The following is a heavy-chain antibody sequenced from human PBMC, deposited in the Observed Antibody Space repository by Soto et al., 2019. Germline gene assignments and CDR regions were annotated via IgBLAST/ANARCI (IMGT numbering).Heavy chain of an antibody. CDR1: GFTFSSYA. J-gene: IGHJ4*02. CDR2: ISSNGGST. Sequence: GGSLRLSCAASGFTFSSYAMHWVRQAPGKGLEYVSVISSNGGSTYYADSVKGRFTISRDNSKNTLNLQMNSLRAEDTAVYYCARRSSSWYFDYWGQGTLVTVSS. V-gene: IGHV3-64*02. CDR3: ARRSSSWYFDY. D-gene: IGHD6-13*01.